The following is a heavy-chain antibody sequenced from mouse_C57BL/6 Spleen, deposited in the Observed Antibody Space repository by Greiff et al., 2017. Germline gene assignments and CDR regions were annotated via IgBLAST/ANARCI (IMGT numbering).Heavy chain of an antibody. V-gene: IGHV10-1*01. CDR1: GFSFNTYA. CDR2: IRSKSNNYAT. Sequence: EVQVVESGGGLVQPKGSLKLSCAASGFSFNTYAMNWVRQAPGKGLEWVARIRSKSNNYATYYADSVKDRFTISRDDSESMLYLQMSNLKTEDTSMYYCGRQWVVPFAYWGQGTLVTVSA. CDR3: GRQWVVPFAY. D-gene: IGHD1-1*01. J-gene: IGHJ3*01.